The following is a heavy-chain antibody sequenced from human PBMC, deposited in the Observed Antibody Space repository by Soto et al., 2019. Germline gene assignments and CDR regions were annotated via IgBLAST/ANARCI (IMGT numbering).Heavy chain of an antibody. CDR3: ARGAFPNYYYYYGMDA. CDR1: GGTFSSYT. V-gene: IGHV1-69*02. CDR2: IIPILGIA. J-gene: IGHJ6*02. Sequence: QVQLVQSGAEVKKPGSSVKVSCKASGGTFSSYTISWVRQAPGQGLEWMGRIIPILGIANYAQKFQGRVTITADKSTSTAYMELSSLRSEDTAVYYCARGAFPNYYYYYGMDAWGQGTTVTVSS.